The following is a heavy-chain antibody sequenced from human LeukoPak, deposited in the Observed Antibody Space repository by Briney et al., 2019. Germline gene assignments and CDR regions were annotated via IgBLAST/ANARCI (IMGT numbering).Heavy chain of an antibody. V-gene: IGHV1-69*13. J-gene: IGHJ4*02. CDR2: IIPIFGTA. CDR3: ARDSRRILPSD. CDR1: GGTLSSYA. D-gene: IGHD2-15*01. Sequence: SVKVSCKASGGTLSSYAISWVRQAPGQGLEWMGGIIPIFGTAKYAQKFQGRVTITADESTSTAYMELSSLRSEDTAVHYCARDSRRILPSDWGQGTLVTVSS.